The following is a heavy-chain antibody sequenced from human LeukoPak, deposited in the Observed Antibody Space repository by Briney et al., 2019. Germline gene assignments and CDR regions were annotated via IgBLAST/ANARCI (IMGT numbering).Heavy chain of an antibody. V-gene: IGHV1-69*04. J-gene: IGHJ3*02. CDR1: GGTFSSYA. D-gene: IGHD3-3*01. CDR3: ARGLTIFGVVNAFDI. Sequence: ASVKVSCKASGGTFSSYAISWVRQAPGQGLEWMGRIIPILGIANSAQKFQGRVTITADKSTSTAYMELSSLRSEDTAVYYCARGLTIFGVVNAFDIWGQGTMVTVSS. CDR2: IIPILGIA.